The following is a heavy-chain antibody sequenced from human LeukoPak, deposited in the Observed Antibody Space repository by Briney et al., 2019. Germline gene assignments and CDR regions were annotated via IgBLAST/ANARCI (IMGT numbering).Heavy chain of an antibody. V-gene: IGHV4-59*01. Sequence: SETLSLTCTVSGGSISSYYWSWIRQHPGKGLEWHGYIYYSGSTNYNPSLKTRVTISVDTSKNQFSLKLSSVTAADTAVYYCARVWGSGWFDPWGQGTLVTVSS. J-gene: IGHJ5*02. CDR1: GGSISSYY. D-gene: IGHD3-16*01. CDR3: ARVWGSGWFDP. CDR2: IYYSGST.